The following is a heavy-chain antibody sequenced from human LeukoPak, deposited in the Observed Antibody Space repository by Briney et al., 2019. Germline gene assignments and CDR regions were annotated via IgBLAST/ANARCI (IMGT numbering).Heavy chain of an antibody. CDR3: ARLPGCSGADCFRAFDI. CDR2: IHHSGSA. V-gene: IGHV4-59*08. J-gene: IGHJ3*02. D-gene: IGHD2-21*02. CDR1: DDSISNYY. Sequence: KPSETLSLTCTVSDDSISNYYWIWIRQPPGKGLEWIGYIHHSGSANYNPSLRSRITMSVDTSKNHFSLSLTSVTAADTAVYYCARLPGCSGADCFRAFDIWGQGTMVTVSS.